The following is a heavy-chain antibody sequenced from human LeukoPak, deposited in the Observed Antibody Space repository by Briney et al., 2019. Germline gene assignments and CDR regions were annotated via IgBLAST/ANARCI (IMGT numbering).Heavy chain of an antibody. Sequence: SETLSLTCSVSGGSVSSYYWGWIRQPPGKGLEWIGSIYHSGSTYYNPSLKSRVTISVDTSKNQFSLKLSSVTAADTAVYYCARASTYSSNWSDPWGQGTLVTVSS. CDR2: IYHSGST. D-gene: IGHD5-18*01. J-gene: IGHJ5*02. V-gene: IGHV4-38-2*02. CDR1: GGSVSSYY. CDR3: ARASTYSSNWSDP.